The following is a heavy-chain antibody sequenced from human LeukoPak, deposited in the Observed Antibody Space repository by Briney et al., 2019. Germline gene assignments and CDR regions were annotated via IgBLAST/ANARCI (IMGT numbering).Heavy chain of an antibody. V-gene: IGHV3-15*01. Sequence: GGSLRLSCAASGFAFSNAWMSWVRQAPGKGLEWVGRIKSKTDGGTTDYAAPVKGRFTISRDDSKNTLYLPMNSLKTEDTAVYYCTTVGVVVAATAFDIWGQGTMVTVSS. D-gene: IGHD2-15*01. CDR2: IKSKTDGGTT. CDR1: GFAFSNAW. CDR3: TTVGVVVAATAFDI. J-gene: IGHJ3*02.